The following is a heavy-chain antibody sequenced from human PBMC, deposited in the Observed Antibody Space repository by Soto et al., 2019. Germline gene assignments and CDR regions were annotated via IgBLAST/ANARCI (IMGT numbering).Heavy chain of an antibody. D-gene: IGHD2-2*01. CDR1: GYTVTSYY. CDR2: INPNSGST. V-gene: IGHV1-46*01. J-gene: IGHJ6*02. CDR3: ARAGIAYCSSTTCYLYYYVMDV. Sequence: ASVKVSCKASGYTVTSYYMHWVRQAPGQGLEWMGIINPNSGSTTYAQKFQGRVTMTRDTSTSTVYMELTSLTSGDTAVYYCARAGIAYCSSTTCYLYYYVMDVWGQGNTVTVSS.